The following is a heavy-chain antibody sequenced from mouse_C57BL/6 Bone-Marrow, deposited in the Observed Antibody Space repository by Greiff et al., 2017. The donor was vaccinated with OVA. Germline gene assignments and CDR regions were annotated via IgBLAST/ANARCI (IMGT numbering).Heavy chain of an antibody. CDR2: ISNGGGST. CDR1: GFTFSDFY. CDR3: ARLDAMDY. V-gene: IGHV5-12*01. Sequence: EVQLVESGGGLVQPGGSLKLSCAASGFTFSDFYMYWIRQTPEKRLEWVAYISNGGGSTYYPDTVKGRFTISRDNAKNTLYLQMRRLKSEDTAMYYCARLDAMDYWGQGTSVTVSS. J-gene: IGHJ4*01.